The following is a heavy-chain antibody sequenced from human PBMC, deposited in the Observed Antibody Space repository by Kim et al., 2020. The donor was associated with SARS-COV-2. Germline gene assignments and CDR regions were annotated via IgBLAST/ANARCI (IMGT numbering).Heavy chain of an antibody. J-gene: IGHJ5*02. V-gene: IGHV3-23*01. Sequence: GGSLRLSCAVSGFTFSNYAMSWVRQAPGRGLEWVSTVSGRGGSTYYADSVKGRFTTSRDNSNNTLYMQMKNLRAEDTVVYYCTKGFGAPAGWNYFDPWG. D-gene: IGHD1-7*01. CDR3: TKGFGAPAGWNYFDP. CDR1: GFTFSNYA. CDR2: VSGRGGST.